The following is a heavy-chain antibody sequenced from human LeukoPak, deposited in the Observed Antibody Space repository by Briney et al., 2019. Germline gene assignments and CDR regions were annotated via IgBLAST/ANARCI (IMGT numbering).Heavy chain of an antibody. CDR1: GYSFTSYW. CDR2: IYPGDSDT. V-gene: IGHV5-51*01. CDR3: ARHAYVEMATTMELDL. J-gene: IGHJ4*02. Sequence: GESLKISCKGSGYSFTSYWIGWVRQMPGKGLEWMGIIYPGDSDTRYSPSFQGQVTISADKSISTAYLQWSSLKASDTAMYYCARHAYVEMATTMELDLWGQGTLVTVSS. D-gene: IGHD5-24*01.